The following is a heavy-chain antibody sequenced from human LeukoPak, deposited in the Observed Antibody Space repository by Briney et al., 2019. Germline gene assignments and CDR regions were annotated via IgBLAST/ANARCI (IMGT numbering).Heavy chain of an antibody. Sequence: GGSLRLSCAASEFTLCSYAMSWVPQPPGEGVQWVSGLSGRGDITYYIDSVKGRFTISRDNSKNTLYLQTNSLRADDTGIYYCVKEVGATMWGRLGHWGQGTRVTVSS. V-gene: IGHV3-23*01. J-gene: IGHJ4*02. CDR3: VKEVGATMWGRLGH. D-gene: IGHD1-26*01. CDR2: LSGRGDIT. CDR1: EFTLCSYA.